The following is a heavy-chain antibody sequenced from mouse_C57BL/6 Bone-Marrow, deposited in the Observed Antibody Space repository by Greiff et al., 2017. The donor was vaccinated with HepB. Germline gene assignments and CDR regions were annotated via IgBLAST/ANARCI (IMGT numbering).Heavy chain of an antibody. J-gene: IGHJ1*03. CDR1: GFNIKDDY. V-gene: IGHV14-4*01. CDR2: IDPENGDT. Sequence: EVQLQESGAELVRPGASVKLSCTASGFNIKDDYMHWVKQGPEQGLEWIGWIDPENGDTEYASKFQGKATITADTSSNTAYLQFSSLTSEDAAIYYCIYCYGGSYGSYYDVCDRGTTITVTA. D-gene: IGHD1-1*01. CDR3: IYCYGGSYGSYYDV.